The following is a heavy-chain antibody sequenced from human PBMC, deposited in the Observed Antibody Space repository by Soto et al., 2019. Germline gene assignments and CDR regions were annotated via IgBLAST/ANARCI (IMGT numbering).Heavy chain of an antibody. V-gene: IGHV1-2*02. J-gene: IGHJ3*02. D-gene: IGHD3-3*01. Sequence: QVQLVLSGAEAKKPGASVKVSCQASGYTFTGYYMHWVRQAPGQGLEWMGWINPNRGATKFAQKFQGRVTMTRDTSSSTVYMELSRLRSDDTAVYYCAREGSGYCAFDIWGQGTLVSVSS. CDR3: AREGSGYCAFDI. CDR2: INPNRGAT. CDR1: GYTFTGYY.